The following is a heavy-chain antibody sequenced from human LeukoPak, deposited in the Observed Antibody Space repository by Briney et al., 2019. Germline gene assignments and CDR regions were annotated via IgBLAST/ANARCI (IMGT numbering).Heavy chain of an antibody. J-gene: IGHJ4*01. V-gene: IGHV3-7*01. CDR3: ARDQTTVTTDY. CDR2: IKQDGSEK. Sequence: PGGSLRLSCAASGFTFSSYWMSWVCQAPGKGLEWVANIKQDGSEKYYVDSVKGRFTISRNNAKNSLYLQMNSLRAEDTAVYYCARDQTTVTTDYWGQGTLVTVSS. D-gene: IGHD4-17*01. CDR1: GFTFSSYW.